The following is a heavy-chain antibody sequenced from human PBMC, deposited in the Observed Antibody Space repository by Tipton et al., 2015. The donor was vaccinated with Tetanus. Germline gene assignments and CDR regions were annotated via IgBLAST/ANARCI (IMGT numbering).Heavy chain of an antibody. D-gene: IGHD1-26*01. Sequence: SLRLSCAVSGGSISSSNWWSWVHQPPGKGLEWIGEIYHSGSTNYNPSLKSRVTISVDKSKYQFSLKLSSVTAADTAVYYYARVFVGVYAFDIWGQGTMVTVSS. V-gene: IGHV4-4*02. CDR3: ARVFVGVYAFDI. J-gene: IGHJ3*02. CDR2: IYHSGST. CDR1: GGSISSSNW.